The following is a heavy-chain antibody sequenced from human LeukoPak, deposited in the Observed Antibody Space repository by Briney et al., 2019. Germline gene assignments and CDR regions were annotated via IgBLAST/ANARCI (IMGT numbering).Heavy chain of an antibody. CDR2: INPSGGST. Sequence: ASVKVSCKASGYIFTNYYMHGVRQAPGQGLEWMGIINPSGGSTNYARTFKGRVTMTRDTSTSPVHIEVGTLRSEDTALYYCARAGYGSSGSYSYWGQGTLVTVSS. CDR1: GYIFTNYY. V-gene: IGHV1-46*01. D-gene: IGHD3-22*01. CDR3: ARAGYGSSGSYSY. J-gene: IGHJ4*02.